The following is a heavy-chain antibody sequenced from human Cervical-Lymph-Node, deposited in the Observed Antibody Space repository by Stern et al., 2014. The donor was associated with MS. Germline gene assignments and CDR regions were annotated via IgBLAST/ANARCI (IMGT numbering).Heavy chain of an antibody. CDR2: INRRYDDT. Sequence: VQLVESGAEVKKPGASVKVSCKASGYTFTSYYMHWVRPAPGQGLEWMGIINRRYDDTAYAQRFQGRLTVTRDTSSSTVYMELTSLRYDDTATYYCALSAFDFWGQGTLVTVSS. V-gene: IGHV1-46*01. CDR1: GYTFTSYY. J-gene: IGHJ4*02. CDR3: ALSAFDF. D-gene: IGHD5/OR15-5a*01.